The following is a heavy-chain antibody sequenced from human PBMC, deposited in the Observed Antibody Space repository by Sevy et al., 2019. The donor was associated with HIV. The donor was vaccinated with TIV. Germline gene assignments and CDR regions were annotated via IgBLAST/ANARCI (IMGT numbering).Heavy chain of an antibody. V-gene: IGHV3-30-3*01. D-gene: IGHD6-19*01. J-gene: IGHJ4*02. CDR3: TRDAGYSIAWSPSDY. Sequence: GGSLRLSCAASGLTFSSHAMHWVRQAPGKGLEWVAVISSGGSNKYYADSGKGRFTISRDNPKNTLYLQMNSLRPEDTAVYYCTRDAGYSIAWSPSDYWGQGTLVTVSS. CDR2: ISSGGSNK. CDR1: GLTFSSHA.